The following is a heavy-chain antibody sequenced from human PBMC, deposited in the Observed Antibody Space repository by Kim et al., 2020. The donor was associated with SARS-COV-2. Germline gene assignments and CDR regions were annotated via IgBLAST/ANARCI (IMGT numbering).Heavy chain of an antibody. V-gene: IGHV4-34*01. CDR1: GGSFSGYY. Sequence: SETLSLTCAVYGGSFSGYYWSWIRQPPGKGLEWIGEINHSGSTNYNPSLKSRVTISVDTSKNQFSLKLSSVTAADTAVYYCARAMDWAHGMDVWGQGTTVTVSS. D-gene: IGHD2-2*03. CDR3: ARAMDWAHGMDV. CDR2: INHSGST. J-gene: IGHJ6*02.